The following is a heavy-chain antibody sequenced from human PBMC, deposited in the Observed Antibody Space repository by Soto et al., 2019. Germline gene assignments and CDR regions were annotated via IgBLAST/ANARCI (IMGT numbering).Heavy chain of an antibody. Sequence: PGKGLEWIGSIYYSGSTSYTQSLKSRVTISVDTSKNQFSLKLSSVTAADTAVYYCARHAIFFFQAEDGIRDVRTVSAFLLNRSSDL. CDR2: IYYSGST. J-gene: IGHJ2*01. V-gene: IGHV4-39*01. CDR3: ARHAIFFFQAEDGIRDVRTVSAFLLNRSSDL. D-gene: IGHD3-3*01.